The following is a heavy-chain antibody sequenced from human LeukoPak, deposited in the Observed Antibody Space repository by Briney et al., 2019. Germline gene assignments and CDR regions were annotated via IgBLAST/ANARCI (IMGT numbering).Heavy chain of an antibody. CDR3: ARGNYYYYYGMDV. CDR1: GFTFSSYG. J-gene: IGHJ6*02. Sequence: GGSLRLSCAASGFTFSSYGMHWVRQAPGKGLGWVAVIWYDGSNKYYADSVKGRFTISRDNSKNTLYLQMNSLRAEDTAVYYCARGNYYYYYGMDVWGQGTTVTVSS. V-gene: IGHV3-33*01. D-gene: IGHD4-11*01. CDR2: IWYDGSNK.